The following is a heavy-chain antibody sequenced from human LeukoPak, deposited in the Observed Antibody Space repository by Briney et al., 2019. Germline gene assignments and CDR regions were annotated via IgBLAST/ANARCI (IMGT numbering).Heavy chain of an antibody. CDR3: AREAHYYDSSGYFSY. CDR2: ISYDGSNK. CDR1: GFTFSSYS. V-gene: IGHV3-30*03. Sequence: PGGSLRLSCAASGFTFSSYSMNWVRQAPGKGLEWVAVISYDGSNKYYADSVKGRFTISRDNSKNTLYLQMNSLRAEDTAVYYCAREAHYYDSSGYFSYWGQGTLVTVSS. D-gene: IGHD3-22*01. J-gene: IGHJ4*02.